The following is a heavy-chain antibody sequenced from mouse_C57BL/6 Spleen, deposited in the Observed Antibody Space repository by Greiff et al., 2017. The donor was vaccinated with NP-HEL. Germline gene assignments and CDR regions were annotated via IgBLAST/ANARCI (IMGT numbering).Heavy chain of an antibody. CDR3: AREGGLLWFAY. J-gene: IGHJ3*01. V-gene: IGHV1-76*01. Sequence: VQLQQSGAELVRPGASVKLSCKASGYTFTDYYINWVKQRPGQGLEWIARIYPGSGNTYYNEKFKGKATLTAEKSSSTAYMQLSSLTSEDSAVYFCAREGGLLWFAYWGQGTLVTVSA. D-gene: IGHD2-3*01. CDR1: GYTFTDYY. CDR2: IYPGSGNT.